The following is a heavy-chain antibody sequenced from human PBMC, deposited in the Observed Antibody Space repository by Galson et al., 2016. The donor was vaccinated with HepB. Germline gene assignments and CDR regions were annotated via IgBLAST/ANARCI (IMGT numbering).Heavy chain of an antibody. D-gene: IGHD3-10*01. J-gene: IGHJ2*01. CDR2: VYYSGTT. Sequence: SATLSLTCTVSGDSITINPYYWGWIRQPPGKGLEWIGIVYYSGTTYSNPFLTSRVAMSVDTSKNQFSLKLTSVTAADSAVCYCAKVYNSGSFYISYVDFWGRGALVTVSS. V-gene: IGHV4-39*01. CDR3: AKVYNSGSFYISYVDF. CDR1: GDSITINPYY.